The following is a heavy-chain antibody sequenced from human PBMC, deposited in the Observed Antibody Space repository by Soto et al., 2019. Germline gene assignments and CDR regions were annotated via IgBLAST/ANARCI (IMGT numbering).Heavy chain of an antibody. Sequence: GASVKVSCKASGYTFTSYAMHWVRQAPGQRKEWMGWINAGNGNTKYSQKFQGRVTITRDTSASTAYMELSSLRSEDTALYYCAANRRSSGWYGGFDIWGQGTMVTVSS. D-gene: IGHD6-19*01. J-gene: IGHJ3*02. CDR1: GYTFTSYA. CDR2: INAGNGNT. V-gene: IGHV1-3*01. CDR3: AANRRSSGWYGGFDI.